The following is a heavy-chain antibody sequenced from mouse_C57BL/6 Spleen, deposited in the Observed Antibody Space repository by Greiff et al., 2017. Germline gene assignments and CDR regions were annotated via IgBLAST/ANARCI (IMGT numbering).Heavy chain of an antibody. D-gene: IGHD1-1*01. CDR2: FYPGSGSI. V-gene: IGHV1-62-2*01. Sequence: VQLQQSGAELVKPGASVKLSCKASGYTFTEYTIHWVKQRSGQGLEWIGWFYPGSGSIKYNEKFKDKATLTADKSSSTVYMELSRLTSEESAVYFCARHAHYYGSSYGDAMDYWGKGTSVTVSS. J-gene: IGHJ4*01. CDR3: ARHAHYYGSSYGDAMDY. CDR1: GYTFTEYT.